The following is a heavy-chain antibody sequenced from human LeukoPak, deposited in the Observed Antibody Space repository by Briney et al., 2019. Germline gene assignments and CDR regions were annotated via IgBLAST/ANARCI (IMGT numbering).Heavy chain of an antibody. J-gene: IGHJ6*03. CDR3: ARVYGGYDFNYYYYYMDV. CDR1: GGSISRSSYY. V-gene: IGHV4-39*07. CDR2: IYYSGST. Sequence: SETLSLTCTVSGGSISRSSYYWGWIRQPPGKGLEWIGSIYYSGSTYYNPSLKSRVTISVDTSKNQFSLRLTSVTAADTAVYYCARVYGGYDFNYYYYYMDVWGKGTTVTISS. D-gene: IGHD5-12*01.